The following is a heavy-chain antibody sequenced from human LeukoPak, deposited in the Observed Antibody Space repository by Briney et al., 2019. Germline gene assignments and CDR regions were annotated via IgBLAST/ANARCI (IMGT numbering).Heavy chain of an antibody. CDR2: IYPGDSET. CDR1: GYNFTNYW. D-gene: IGHD3-22*01. Sequence: GESLKISCKGSGYNFTNYWIAWVRQMPGKGLEWMGIIYPGDSETTYSPSFQGQVTISADKSISTAYLQWSSLKASDTAMYYCARPTYYYDSSAAGNAFDIWGQGTMVTVSS. V-gene: IGHV5-51*01. J-gene: IGHJ3*02. CDR3: ARPTYYYDSSAAGNAFDI.